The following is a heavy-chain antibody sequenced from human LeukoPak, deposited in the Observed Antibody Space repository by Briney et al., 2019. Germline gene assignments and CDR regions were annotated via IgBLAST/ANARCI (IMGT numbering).Heavy chain of an antibody. CDR2: IYYSGST. V-gene: IGHV4-59*12. Sequence: SETLSLTCTVSGGSISSYYWSWIRQPPGKGLEWIGYIYYSGSTNYNPSLKSRVTISVDTSKNQFSLKLSSVTAADTAVYYCARRYYGSGSYYSYWGRGTLVTVSS. CDR1: GGSISSYY. D-gene: IGHD3-10*01. J-gene: IGHJ4*02. CDR3: ARRYYGSGSYYSY.